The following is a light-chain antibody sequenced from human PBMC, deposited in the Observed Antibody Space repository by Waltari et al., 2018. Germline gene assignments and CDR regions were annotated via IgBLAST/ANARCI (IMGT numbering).Light chain of an antibody. Sequence: EIVLTQSPGTLSLSPGDRATLSCRASQSVGTSLAWYQQKPGQAPSLLIYHASVWATGIPDRFSGGGSGTDFSLTISRLEPEDFAVYYCQMYVRLPATFGQGTKVEVK. CDR1: QSVGTS. V-gene: IGKV3-20*01. J-gene: IGKJ1*01. CDR3: QMYVRLPAT. CDR2: HAS.